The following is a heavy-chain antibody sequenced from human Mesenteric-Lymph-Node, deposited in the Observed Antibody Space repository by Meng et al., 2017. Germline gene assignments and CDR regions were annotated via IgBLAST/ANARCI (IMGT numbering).Heavy chain of an antibody. J-gene: IGHJ4*02. CDR3: ARGRGYGDYGSLY. Sequence: QWHFQRWGGGLLKPSETLSLTVAVYGGSFSGYYWSWIRQPPGKGLEWIGEINHSGSTNYNPSLKSRVTISVDTSKNQFSLKLSSVTAADTAVYYCARGRGYGDYGSLYWGQGTLVTVSS. V-gene: IGHV4-34*01. CDR2: INHSGST. CDR1: GGSFSGYY. D-gene: IGHD4-17*01.